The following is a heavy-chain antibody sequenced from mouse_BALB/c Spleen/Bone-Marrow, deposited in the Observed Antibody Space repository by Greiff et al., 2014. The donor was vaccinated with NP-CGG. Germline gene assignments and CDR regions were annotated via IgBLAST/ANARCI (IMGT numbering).Heavy chain of an antibody. CDR2: IYPGDGDT. D-gene: IGHD1-1*01. CDR3: TRWITTVVAPYVMDY. J-gene: IGHJ4*01. CDR1: GYAFSSYW. V-gene: IGHV1-80*01. Sequence: VQLQQAGAGLVGPGSSVKISCKASGYAFSSYWMNWVKQRPGQGLEWIGQIYPGDGDTYYNGKFKGKATLTADKSSSTAYMQLSSLTADDSADYFCTRWITTVVAPYVMDYWGQGTSVTVSA.